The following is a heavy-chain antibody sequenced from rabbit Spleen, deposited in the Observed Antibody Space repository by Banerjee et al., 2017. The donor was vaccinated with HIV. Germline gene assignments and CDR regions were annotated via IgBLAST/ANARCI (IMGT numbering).Heavy chain of an antibody. CDR1: GFSFGDRDV. CDR2: INTATGKP. D-gene: IGHD4-2*01. V-gene: IGHV1S45*01. CDR3: ASWWHNNVAGLDS. Sequence: QEQLVESGGGLVQPTGSLTLTCKASGFSFGDRDVMCWVRQAPGKGLEWIACINTATGKPVYASWAKGRFTISRTSSTTVALQMTSLTVADTATYFCASWWHNNVAGLDSWGQGTLVTVS. J-gene: IGHJ2*01.